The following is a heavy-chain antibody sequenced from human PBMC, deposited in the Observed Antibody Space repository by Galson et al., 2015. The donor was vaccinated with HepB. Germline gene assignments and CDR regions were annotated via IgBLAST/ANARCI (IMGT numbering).Heavy chain of an antibody. J-gene: IGHJ4*02. Sequence: SVKVSCKASGGTFSSYAISWVRQAPGQGLEWMGRIIPILGIANYAQKFQGRVTVTADKSTSTAYMELSSLRSEDTAVYYCARERGITMIVAVPLGYWGQGTLVTVSS. D-gene: IGHD3-22*01. V-gene: IGHV1-69*04. CDR2: IIPILGIA. CDR3: ARERGITMIVAVPLGY. CDR1: GGTFSSYA.